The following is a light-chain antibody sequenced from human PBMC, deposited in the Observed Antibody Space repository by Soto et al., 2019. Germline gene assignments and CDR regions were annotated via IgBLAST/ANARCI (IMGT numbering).Light chain of an antibody. V-gene: IGLV2-14*01. CDR3: SSYTSSSTRV. Sequence: SALTQPASVSGSPGQSITISCTGTSSDVGGYNSVSWYQQHPGKAPKLVIYEVTNRPSGISNRFSGSKSGNTASLTIPGLQAEDEADYYCSSYTSSSTRVFGTGTKVTVL. CDR2: EVT. J-gene: IGLJ1*01. CDR1: SSDVGGYNS.